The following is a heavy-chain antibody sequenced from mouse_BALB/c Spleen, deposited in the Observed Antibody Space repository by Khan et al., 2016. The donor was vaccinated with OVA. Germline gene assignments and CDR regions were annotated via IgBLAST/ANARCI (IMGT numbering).Heavy chain of an antibody. Sequence: EVELVESGGGLVQPGGSRKLSCAASGFTFSNFGMHWVRQAPEKGLEWVAYISSGSNTIHYADTVKGRFTISRENPKNTLFLQMTSLRSEDTAMYYCVREDYGHWYFDVWGAGTTVTVSS. V-gene: IGHV5-17*02. J-gene: IGHJ1*01. CDR3: VREDYGHWYFDV. D-gene: IGHD1-1*02. CDR1: GFTFSNFG. CDR2: ISSGSNTI.